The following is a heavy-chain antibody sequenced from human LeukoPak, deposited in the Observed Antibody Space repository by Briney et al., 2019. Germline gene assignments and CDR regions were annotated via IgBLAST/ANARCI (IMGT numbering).Heavy chain of an antibody. CDR3: ARELIAVAGTSDYYYGMDV. D-gene: IGHD6-19*01. V-gene: IGHV1-69*13. CDR1: GGTFSSYA. CDR2: IIPIFGTA. Sequence: ASVKVSCKASGGTFSSYAISWVRQAPGQGLEWMGGIIPIFGTANYAQKFQGRVTITADESTSTAYMELSGLRSEDTAVYYCARELIAVAGTSDYYYGMDVWGQGTTVTVSS. J-gene: IGHJ6*02.